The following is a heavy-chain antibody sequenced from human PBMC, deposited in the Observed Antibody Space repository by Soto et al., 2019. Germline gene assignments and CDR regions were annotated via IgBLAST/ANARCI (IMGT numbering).Heavy chain of an antibody. Sequence: SETLSLTCTVSGGSISSYYWSWIRQPPGKGPEWIGYIYYSGSTNYNPSLKSRVTISVDTSKNQFSLKLSSVTAADTAVYYCARDNIVATMGWFDPWGQGTLVTVSS. J-gene: IGHJ5*02. CDR2: IYYSGST. D-gene: IGHD5-12*01. CDR3: ARDNIVATMGWFDP. CDR1: GGSISSYY. V-gene: IGHV4-59*01.